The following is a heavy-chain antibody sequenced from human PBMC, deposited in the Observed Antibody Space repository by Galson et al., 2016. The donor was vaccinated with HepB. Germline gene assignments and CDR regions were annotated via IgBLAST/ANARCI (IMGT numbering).Heavy chain of an antibody. CDR2: ISSSSSYI. CDR3: ARDFRLAAGGTSYFEH. V-gene: IGHV3-21*01. CDR1: GFTFSSYS. J-gene: IGHJ1*01. Sequence: SLRLSCAASGFTFSSYSMNWVRQAPGKGLEWVSSISSSSSYIYYADSVKGRFTISRDNAKNSLYLQMNSLRAEDTAVYYCARDFRLAAGGTSYFEHWGQGTLVTVSS. D-gene: IGHD3-16*01.